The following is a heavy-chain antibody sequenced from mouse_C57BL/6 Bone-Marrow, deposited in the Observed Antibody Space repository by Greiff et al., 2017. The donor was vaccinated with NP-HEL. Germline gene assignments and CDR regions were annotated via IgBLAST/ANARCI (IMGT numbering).Heavy chain of an antibody. V-gene: IGHV1-80*01. Sequence: VQLQQSGAELVKPGASVKISCKASGYEFSNYWMNWVKQRPGKGLEWIGQIYPGDGDTNYNGIFKDKATLTADTSSSTAYMQLSRLTSEDSAVYFCARGAYWGQGTLVTVSA. CDR3: ARGAY. CDR2: IYPGDGDT. J-gene: IGHJ3*01. CDR1: GYEFSNYW.